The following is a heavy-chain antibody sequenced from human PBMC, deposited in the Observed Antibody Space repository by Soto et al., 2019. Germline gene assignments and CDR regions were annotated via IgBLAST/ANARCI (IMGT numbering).Heavy chain of an antibody. D-gene: IGHD6-19*01. CDR1: RFTFSDYY. V-gene: IGHV3-11*05. J-gene: IGHJ4*02. CDR2: ISRNSDYT. CDR3: ARGSSGWNKYYFDS. Sequence: QVPLVESGGGLVKPGGSLRLSCAASRFTFSDYYITWVRQAPGKGLEWVSYISRNSDYTNYADSVKGRFTISRDNAKNSLYLQMNSLRAEDTAVYYCARGSSGWNKYYFDSRGQGTLVTVSS.